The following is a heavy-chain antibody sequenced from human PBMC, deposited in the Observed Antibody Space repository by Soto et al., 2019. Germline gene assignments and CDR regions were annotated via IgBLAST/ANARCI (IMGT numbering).Heavy chain of an antibody. CDR1: GFTFSSYA. CDR3: ANPYCSSTSCYHYYYSMDV. Sequence: PGGSLRLSCAASGFTFSSYAMSWVRQAPGKGLEWVSVFSGSGGSTYYADSVKGRFTISRDNSKNTLFLKLNSLRAEDTAVFYCANPYCSSTSCYHYYYSMDVWGQGTPVTVSS. J-gene: IGHJ6*02. V-gene: IGHV3-23*01. D-gene: IGHD2-2*01. CDR2: FSGSGGST.